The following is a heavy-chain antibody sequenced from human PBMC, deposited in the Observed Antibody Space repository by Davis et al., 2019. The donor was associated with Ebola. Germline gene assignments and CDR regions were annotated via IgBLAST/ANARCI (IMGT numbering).Heavy chain of an antibody. V-gene: IGHV1-2*02. J-gene: IGHJ6*02. CDR2: INPNSGGT. CDR1: GYTFTGYY. CDR3: ARTCGGDCLLVPYYYGMDV. D-gene: IGHD2-21*02. Sequence: ASVTVSCKPSGYTFTGYYMHWVRQAPGQGLEWMGWINPNSGGTNYAQKLQGRVTMTRDTSISTAYMELSRLRSDDTAVYYCARTCGGDCLLVPYYYGMDVWGQGTTVTVSS.